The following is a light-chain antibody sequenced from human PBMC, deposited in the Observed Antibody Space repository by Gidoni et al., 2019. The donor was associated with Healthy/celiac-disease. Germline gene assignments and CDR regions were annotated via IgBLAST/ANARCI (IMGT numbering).Light chain of an antibody. Sequence: QSVLTQPPSASGTPGQRVTISCSGSSSNIGSNYVYWYQQLPGTAPKLLIYSNNQRPSGVPDRFSGSKSGTSASLAISGLRSEDEADYYCAAWDDSLSGWVFGGGTKLXVX. J-gene: IGLJ3*02. CDR1: SSNIGSNY. CDR3: AAWDDSLSGWV. CDR2: SNN. V-gene: IGLV1-47*02.